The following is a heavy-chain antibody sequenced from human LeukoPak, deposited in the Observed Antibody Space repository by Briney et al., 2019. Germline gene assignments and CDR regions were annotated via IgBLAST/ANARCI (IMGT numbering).Heavy chain of an antibody. Sequence: SETLSLTCAVYGGSFSGYYWSWIRQPPGKGLEWIGDINHSGSTNYNPSLKSRVTISVDTSKNQFSLKLSSVTAADTAVYYCARGRVYYYGAGAAAFDIWGQGTMVTVSS. D-gene: IGHD3-10*01. V-gene: IGHV4-34*01. CDR1: GGSFSGYY. CDR3: ARGRVYYYGAGAAAFDI. CDR2: INHSGST. J-gene: IGHJ3*02.